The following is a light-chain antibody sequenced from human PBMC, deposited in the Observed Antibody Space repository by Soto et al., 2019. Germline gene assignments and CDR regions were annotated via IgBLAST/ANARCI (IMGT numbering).Light chain of an antibody. CDR3: AAWDDSLSGWV. Sequence: QSVLTQTSSASGTPGQGVTISCSGSSSNIGTNYVYWYQQLPGTAPKLLIYRNNQRPSGVPDRFSGSKSDTSASLAISGLRSEDEADYYCAAWDDSLSGWVFGGGTKLTVL. CDR2: RNN. CDR1: SSNIGTNY. V-gene: IGLV1-47*01. J-gene: IGLJ3*02.